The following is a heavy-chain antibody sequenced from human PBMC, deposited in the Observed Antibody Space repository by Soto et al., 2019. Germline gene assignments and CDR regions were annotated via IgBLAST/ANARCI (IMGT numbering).Heavy chain of an antibody. CDR3: ARDQNYDSSGYYF. J-gene: IGHJ4*02. V-gene: IGHV4-61*01. CDR2: IYYSGST. D-gene: IGHD3-22*01. CDR1: GGSVSSGSYY. Sequence: LSLTCTVSGGSVSSGSYYWSWIRQPPGKGLEWIGYIYYSGSTNYNPSLKSRVTISVDTSKNQFSLKLSSVTAADTAVYYCARDQNYDSSGYYFWGQGTLVTVSS.